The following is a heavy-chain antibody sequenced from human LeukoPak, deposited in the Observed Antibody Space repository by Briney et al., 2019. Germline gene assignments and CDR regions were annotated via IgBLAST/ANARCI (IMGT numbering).Heavy chain of an antibody. Sequence: GGSLRLSCATSGFTFSSYDMHWVRQAPGKGLEWVAYIRSDGTTKDYADSVKGRFTISRDNPKNTLYLQLNSPRGEDTAVYYCATTVFTTTWYFDYWGQGNLVTVSS. J-gene: IGHJ4*02. CDR2: IRSDGTTK. CDR3: ATTVFTTTWYFDY. D-gene: IGHD3-9*01. V-gene: IGHV3-30*02. CDR1: GFTFSSYD.